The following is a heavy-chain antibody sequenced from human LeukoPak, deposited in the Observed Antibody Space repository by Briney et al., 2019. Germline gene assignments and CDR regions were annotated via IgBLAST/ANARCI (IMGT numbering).Heavy chain of an antibody. D-gene: IGHD2-2*01. CDR2: ISAYNGNT. CDR1: GYTFTSYG. CDR3: AKDIFYCSSTSCYPDAFDI. Sequence: ASVKVSCKASGYTFTSYGISWVRQAPGQGLEWMGWISAYNGNTNYAQKLQGRVTMTTDTSTSTAYMELRSLRSDDTAVYYCAKDIFYCSSTSCYPDAFDIWGQGTMVTVSS. V-gene: IGHV1-18*01. J-gene: IGHJ3*02.